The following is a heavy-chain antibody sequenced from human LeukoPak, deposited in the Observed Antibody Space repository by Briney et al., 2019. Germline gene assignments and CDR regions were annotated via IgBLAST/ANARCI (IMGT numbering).Heavy chain of an antibody. CDR1: GGSFSGYY. CDR2: INHSGST. D-gene: IGHD6-13*01. V-gene: IGHV4-34*01. CDR3: ARGAAAGPYNWFDP. J-gene: IGHJ5*02. Sequence: PSETLSLTCAVYGGSFSGYYWSWIRQPPGKGLEWIGEINHSGSTNYNPSLKSRVTISVDTSKNQFSLKLSSVTAADTAVYYCARGAAAGPYNWFDPWGQGTLVTVSS.